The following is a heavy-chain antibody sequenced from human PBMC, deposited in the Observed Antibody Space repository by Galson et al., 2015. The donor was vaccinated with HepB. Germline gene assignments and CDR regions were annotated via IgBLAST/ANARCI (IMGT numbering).Heavy chain of an antibody. J-gene: IGHJ2*01. V-gene: IGHV1-69*04. CDR2: IIPILDLT. CDR1: GGTFSSYT. Sequence: QSGAEVKKPGESLTISCKASGGTFSSYTISWVRQAPGQGLEWMGRIIPILDLTNYAQRFQGRVTIIADKSTGTAYMELSSLRSEDTAVYYCARDGGNSSSATRRDYWYFGLWGRGTLVTVSS. CDR3: ARDGGNSSSATRRDYWYFGL. D-gene: IGHD4-23*01.